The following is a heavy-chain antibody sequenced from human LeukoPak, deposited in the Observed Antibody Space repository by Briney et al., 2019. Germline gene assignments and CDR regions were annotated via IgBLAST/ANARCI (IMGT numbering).Heavy chain of an antibody. V-gene: IGHV4-30-2*02. Sequence: KASETLSLTCAVSGGSISSGGYSWSWIRQPPGKGLEWIGYIYHSGSTYYNPSLKSRVTISVDRSKNQFSLKLSSVTAADTAVYYCARRLYGMDVWGQGTTVTVSS. CDR1: GGSISSGGYS. J-gene: IGHJ6*02. CDR2: IYHSGST. CDR3: ARRLYGMDV. D-gene: IGHD2-21*02.